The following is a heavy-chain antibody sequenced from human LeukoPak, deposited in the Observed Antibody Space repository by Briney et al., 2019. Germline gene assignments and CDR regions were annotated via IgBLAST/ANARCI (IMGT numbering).Heavy chain of an antibody. Sequence: PGGSLRLSCAASGFTFEDFTMHWVRRAPGKALEWVSLITWDGQNIEYQDSVKGRFTISRDNSENSLYLQMKSLKTEDTALYFCSKGDDRYGFDYWGQGTLVTVSS. CDR1: GFTFEDFT. D-gene: IGHD5-18*01. CDR3: SKGDDRYGFDY. J-gene: IGHJ4*02. CDR2: ITWDGQNI. V-gene: IGHV3-43*01.